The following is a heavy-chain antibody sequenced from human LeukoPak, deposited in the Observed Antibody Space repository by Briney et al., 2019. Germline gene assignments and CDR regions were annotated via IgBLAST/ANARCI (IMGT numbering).Heavy chain of an antibody. Sequence: SETLSLTCTVSGGSISSSSYYWGWIRQPPGKGLEWIGSIYYSGSTYYNPSLKSRVTISVDTSKNQFSLKLSSVTAADTAVYYCARQDGSGSYISMPGFDPWGQGTLVTVSS. CDR2: IYYSGST. CDR3: ARQDGSGSYISMPGFDP. CDR1: GGSISSSSYY. V-gene: IGHV4-39*01. J-gene: IGHJ5*02. D-gene: IGHD3-10*01.